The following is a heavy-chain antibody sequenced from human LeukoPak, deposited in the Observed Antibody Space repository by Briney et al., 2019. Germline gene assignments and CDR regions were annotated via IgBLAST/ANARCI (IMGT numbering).Heavy chain of an antibody. Sequence: GGSLRLSCAASGFTFSSYEMNWVRQAPGKGLEWVSYISSSGSTIYYADSVKGRFTISRDNAKNSLYLQMNSLRAEDTAVYYCARDHPATVSRDYYYYGMDVWGQGTTVTVSS. V-gene: IGHV3-48*03. CDR2: ISSSGSTI. CDR3: ARDHPATVSRDYYYYGMDV. J-gene: IGHJ6*02. CDR1: GFTFSSYE. D-gene: IGHD1-14*01.